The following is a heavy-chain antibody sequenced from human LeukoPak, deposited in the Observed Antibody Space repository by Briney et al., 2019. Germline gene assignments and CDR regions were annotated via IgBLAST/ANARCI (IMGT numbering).Heavy chain of an antibody. J-gene: IGHJ4*02. CDR1: GFTFSSYA. Sequence: PGGSLRLSCAASGFTFSSYAMSWVRQAPGKGLEWVSAISGSGGSTYYADSVKGRFTISRDNSKNTLYLQMNSLRAEDTAVYYCAKSLDYIWFGESYFDYWGQGTLVTVSS. D-gene: IGHD3-10*01. CDR2: ISGSGGST. CDR3: AKSLDYIWFGESYFDY. V-gene: IGHV3-23*01.